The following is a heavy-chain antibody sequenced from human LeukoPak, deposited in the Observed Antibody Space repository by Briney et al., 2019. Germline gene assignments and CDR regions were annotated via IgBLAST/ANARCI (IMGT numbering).Heavy chain of an antibody. CDR2: IIPIFGTT. CDR1: GGTFSSYT. D-gene: IGHD3-9*01. Sequence: ASVKVSCKTSGGTFSSYTISWVRQAPGQGLEWMGGIIPIFGTTNYAQKFQGRVTITADKSTTTAYMELSSLRSDDTAVYYCARAPYYDILTGYAPFDYWGQGTLVTVSS. V-gene: IGHV1-69*06. J-gene: IGHJ4*02. CDR3: ARAPYYDILTGYAPFDY.